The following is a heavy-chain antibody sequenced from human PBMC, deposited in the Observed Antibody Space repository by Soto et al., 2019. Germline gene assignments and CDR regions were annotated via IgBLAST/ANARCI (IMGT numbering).Heavy chain of an antibody. CDR1: GFTFSSYG. Sequence: PGGSLRLSCAASGFTFSSYGMHWVRQAPGKGLEWVAVISYDGSNKYYADSVKGRFTISRDNSKNTLYLQMNSLRAEDTAVYYCAAPKGDCSSTSCYISLSGYMDVWGKGTTVTVS. J-gene: IGHJ6*03. D-gene: IGHD2-2*02. CDR2: ISYDGSNK. V-gene: IGHV3-30*03. CDR3: AAPKGDCSSTSCYISLSGYMDV.